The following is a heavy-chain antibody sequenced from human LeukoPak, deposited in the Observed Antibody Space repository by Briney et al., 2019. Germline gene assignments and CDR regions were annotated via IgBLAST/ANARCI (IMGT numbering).Heavy chain of an antibody. V-gene: IGHV3-23*01. Sequence: GGSLRLSCAASGFTFGSYAMSWVRQAPGKGLEWVSYISGRGGSTFYADSVKGRLTISRDNSKNTLYLQMNSLRAEDTAVYYCARAGRYDYVWGSYRSGYYFDYWGQGTLVTVSS. CDR1: GFTFGSYA. D-gene: IGHD3-16*02. J-gene: IGHJ4*02. CDR2: ISGRGGST. CDR3: ARAGRYDYVWGSYRSGYYFDY.